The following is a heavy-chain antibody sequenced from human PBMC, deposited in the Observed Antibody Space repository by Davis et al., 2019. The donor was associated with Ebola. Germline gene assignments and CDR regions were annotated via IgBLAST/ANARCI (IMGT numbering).Heavy chain of an antibody. CDR1: EFTFSNYA. D-gene: IGHD6-6*01. V-gene: IGHV3-23*01. CDR2: VSGSGRNT. Sequence: PGGSLRLSCAASEFTFSNYAMYRVRQAPGKGLEWVSSVSGSGRNTYYADSVKGRLTISRDNSRNTVYLEMYSLRVEDTAVYYCAKTGRKTWYSDSSGGPHAFDSWGQGTLVTVSS. J-gene: IGHJ4*02. CDR3: AKTGRKTWYSDSSGGPHAFDS.